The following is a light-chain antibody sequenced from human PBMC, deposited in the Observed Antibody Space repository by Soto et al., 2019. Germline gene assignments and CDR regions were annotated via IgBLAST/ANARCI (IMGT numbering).Light chain of an antibody. Sequence: QSALTQPRSVFGSPGQSVTISCTGTNSDIGDYNYVSWYQQHPGKAPKVMIYDVNRRPSGVPDRFSGSKSGNTASLTISGLQAEDEADYYCCSYAGTYNFWVFGGGTKLTVL. J-gene: IGLJ3*02. CDR1: NSDIGDYNY. V-gene: IGLV2-11*01. CDR3: CSYAGTYNFWV. CDR2: DVN.